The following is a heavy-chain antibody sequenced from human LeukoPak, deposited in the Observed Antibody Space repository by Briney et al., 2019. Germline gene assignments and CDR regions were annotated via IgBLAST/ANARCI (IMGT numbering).Heavy chain of an antibody. J-gene: IGHJ1*01. D-gene: IGHD3-10*01. Sequence: GGSLRLSCAASGFTFSSYGMHSVRQAPGKGLEWVAVIWYDGSNKYYADSVKGRFTISRDNSKNTLYLQMNSLRAEDTAVYYCAKDPNDGSGSYYGYWGQGTLVTVSS. CDR2: IWYDGSNK. CDR3: AKDPNDGSGSYYGY. CDR1: GFTFSSYG. V-gene: IGHV3-33*06.